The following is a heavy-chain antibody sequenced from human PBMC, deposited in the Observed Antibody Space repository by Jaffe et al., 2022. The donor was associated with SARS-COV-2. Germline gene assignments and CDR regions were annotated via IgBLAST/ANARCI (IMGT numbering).Heavy chain of an antibody. CDR2: ISSSSSYI. J-gene: IGHJ6*02. Sequence: EVQLVESGGGLVKPGGSLRLSCAASGFTFSSYSMNWVRQAPGKGLEWVSSISSSSSYIYYADSVKGRFTISRDNAKNSLYLQMNSLRAEDTAVYYCARAWPPAHYYYYGMDVWGQGTTVTVSS. CDR3: ARAWPPAHYYYYGMDV. CDR1: GFTFSSYS. V-gene: IGHV3-21*01. D-gene: IGHD5-12*01.